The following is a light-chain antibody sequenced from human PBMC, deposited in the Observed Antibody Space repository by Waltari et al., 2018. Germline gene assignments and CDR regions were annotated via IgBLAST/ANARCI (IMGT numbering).Light chain of an antibody. J-gene: IGKJ1*01. Sequence: EIVMTQSPATLSASPGERASLSCRASQSVSSNLAWFQQRPGQPPRLLIYGASTRATGLPARFSGSGSGAEFTLTISSLQSEDFAVYYCQQYYDIPWTFGQGTKVEIK. CDR1: QSVSSN. V-gene: IGKV3-15*01. CDR3: QQYYDIPWT. CDR2: GAS.